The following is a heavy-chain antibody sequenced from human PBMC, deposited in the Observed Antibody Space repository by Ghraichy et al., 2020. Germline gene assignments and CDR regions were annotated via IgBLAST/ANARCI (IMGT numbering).Heavy chain of an antibody. V-gene: IGHV3-23*01. Sequence: GGSLRLSCAASGFTFSSYAMSWVRQAPGKGMEWASAISGSGGNTYYADSVKGRITIARDNSKNTLYLQMHSLRAEATAVYYCARVKWELLRNSFDYWGQGTLVTVSS. CDR2: ISGSGGNT. J-gene: IGHJ4*02. CDR1: GFTFSSYA. CDR3: ARVKWELLRNSFDY. D-gene: IGHD1-26*01.